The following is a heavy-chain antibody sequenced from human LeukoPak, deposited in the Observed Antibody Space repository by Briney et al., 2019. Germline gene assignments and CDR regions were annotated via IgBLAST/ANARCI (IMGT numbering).Heavy chain of an antibody. J-gene: IGHJ4*02. V-gene: IGHV3-30*18. CDR2: ISYDGSNK. CDR3: AKEGVSSSSSHFDY. Sequence: QPGGSLRLSCAASGFTFSSYGMHWVRQAPGKGLEWVAVISYDGSNKYYADSVKGRFTISRDNSKNTLYLQMNSLRAEDTAVYYCAKEGVSSSSSHFDYWGQGTLVTVSS. D-gene: IGHD6-6*01. CDR1: GFTFSSYG.